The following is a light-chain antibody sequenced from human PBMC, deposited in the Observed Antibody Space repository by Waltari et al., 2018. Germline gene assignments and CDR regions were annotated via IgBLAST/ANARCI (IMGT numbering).Light chain of an antibody. CDR1: SSDVGGYHY. Sequence: QSALTQPASVSGSPGQSITISCTGTSSDVGGYHYVSWYQQHPGKAPKLMIFEVSHRPPGVSHLVSGSKAGNTASLTVSGLQAEDEADYYCSSYTSSTTPYVFGTGTKVTVL. CDR2: EVS. J-gene: IGLJ1*01. V-gene: IGLV2-14*01. CDR3: SSYTSSTTPYV.